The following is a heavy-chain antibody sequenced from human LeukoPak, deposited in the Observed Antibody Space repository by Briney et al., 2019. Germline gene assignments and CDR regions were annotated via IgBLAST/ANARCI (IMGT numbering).Heavy chain of an antibody. CDR1: GLTFSSYG. CDR3: AKDGGHPDFDY. CDR2: ISGSGGST. J-gene: IGHJ4*02. Sequence: GGSLRLSCAASGLTFSSYGMSWVRQAPGKGLEWVSAISGSGGSTYYADSVKGRFTISRDNPKNTLYLQMNSLRAEDTAVYYCAKDGGHPDFDYWGQGTLVTVSS. V-gene: IGHV3-23*01. D-gene: IGHD3-16*01.